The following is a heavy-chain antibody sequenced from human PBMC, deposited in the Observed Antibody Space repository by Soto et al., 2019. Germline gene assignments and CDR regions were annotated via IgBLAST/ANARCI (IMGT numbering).Heavy chain of an antibody. J-gene: IGHJ4*02. CDR2: IWYDGSNK. CDR3: ARDPRDLLWFGEFGYYFDY. D-gene: IGHD3-10*01. V-gene: IGHV3-33*01. Sequence: GGSLRLSCAASGFTFSSYGMHWVRQAPGKGLEWVAVIWYDGSNKYYADSVKGRFTISRDNSKNTLYLQMNSLRAEDTAVYYCARDPRDLLWFGEFGYYFDYWGQGTLVTVSS. CDR1: GFTFSSYG.